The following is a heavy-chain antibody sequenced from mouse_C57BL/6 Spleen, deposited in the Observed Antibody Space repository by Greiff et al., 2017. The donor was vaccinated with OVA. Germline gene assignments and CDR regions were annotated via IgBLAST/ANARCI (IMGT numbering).Heavy chain of an antibody. CDR3: TTGGGNYNFDY. Sequence: DVMLVESGGGLVQPGGSMKLSCVASGFTFSNYWMNWVRQSPEKGLEWVAQIRLKSDNYATHYAESVKGRFTISRDDSKSSVYLQMNNLRAEDTGVYYCTTGGGNYNFDYWGQGTTLTVSS. J-gene: IGHJ2*01. CDR2: IRLKSDNYAT. D-gene: IGHD2-1*01. CDR1: GFTFSNYW. V-gene: IGHV6-3*01.